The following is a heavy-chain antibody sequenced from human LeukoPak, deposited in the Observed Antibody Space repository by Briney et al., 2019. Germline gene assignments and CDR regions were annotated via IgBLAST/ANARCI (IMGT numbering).Heavy chain of an antibody. CDR1: GFTVSSSY. CDR3: ARSITIFGVVTLPYYYYGMDV. CDR2: IYSGGST. V-gene: IGHV3-53*01. D-gene: IGHD3-3*01. J-gene: IGHJ6*02. Sequence: GGSLRLSCAASGFTVSSSYMSWVRQAPGKGLEWVSVIYSGGSTYYADSVKGRFTISRDNSKNTLYLQMNSLRAEDTAVYYCARSITIFGVVTLPYYYYGMDVWGQGTTVTVSS.